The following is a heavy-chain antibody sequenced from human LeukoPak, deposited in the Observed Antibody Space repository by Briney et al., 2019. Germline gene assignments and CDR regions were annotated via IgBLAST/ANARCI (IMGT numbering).Heavy chain of an antibody. CDR2: LLYDGNTK. CDR1: GFSLSNYG. J-gene: IGHJ6*03. V-gene: IGHV3-33*01. CDR3: ARDHRPEIQYYYMDV. D-gene: IGHD1-14*01. Sequence: GGSLRLSCAASGFSLSNYGMHWVRQAPGKGLEWVAALLYDGNTKHYADSVGGRFTISRDISKNTFYLQMNSLTAEDTAVYYCARDHRPEIQYYYMDVWAKGPRSPSP.